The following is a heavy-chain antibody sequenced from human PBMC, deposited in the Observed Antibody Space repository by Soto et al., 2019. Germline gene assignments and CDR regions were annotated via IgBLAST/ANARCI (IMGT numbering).Heavy chain of an antibody. J-gene: IGHJ6*03. CDR2: ISESGDAT. Sequence: GGSLRLSCVASGFSLSNHPMRWVRQAPGKGLEWVSAISESGDATFYADSVKGRLIVSRDNSMDTLYLHMNSLRAEDTAVYYCARVVYTYYMDVGGKGTTGTVSS. V-gene: IGHV3-23*01. CDR3: ARVVYTYYMDV. CDR1: GFSLSNHP. D-gene: IGHD1-1*01.